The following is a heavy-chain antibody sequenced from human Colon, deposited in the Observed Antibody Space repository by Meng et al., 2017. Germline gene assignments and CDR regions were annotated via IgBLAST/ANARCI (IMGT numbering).Heavy chain of an antibody. V-gene: IGHV3-23*04. D-gene: IGHD1-26*01. CDR1: GFIFRDYA. CDR3: GKRIEGATTWLFDY. CDR2: VNAAGVI. J-gene: IGHJ4*02. Sequence: EVQLVESGGVLVQPGGSLSLSCAASGFIFRDYAMNWVRQAPGKGLEWVSAVNAAGVIHYADSVKGRFTISRDNSENTLYLQMNSLRAEDTAVYYCGKRIEGATTWLFDYWGQGTLVTVSS.